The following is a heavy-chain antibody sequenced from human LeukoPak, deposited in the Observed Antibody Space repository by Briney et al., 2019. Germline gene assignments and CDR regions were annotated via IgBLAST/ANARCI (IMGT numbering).Heavy chain of an antibody. V-gene: IGHV4-31*03. CDR3: ARQLRGEAVAGHLQPFDY. D-gene: IGHD6-19*01. Sequence: SQTLSLTCTVSGGSISSGGYYWTWIRQHSGKGLEWIGYIYYSGSTYYNPSLKSRVTISVDTSKNQFSLRLSSVTAADTAVYFCARQLRGEAVAGHLQPFDYWGQGTLVTVSS. CDR1: GGSISSGGYY. CDR2: IYYSGST. J-gene: IGHJ4*02.